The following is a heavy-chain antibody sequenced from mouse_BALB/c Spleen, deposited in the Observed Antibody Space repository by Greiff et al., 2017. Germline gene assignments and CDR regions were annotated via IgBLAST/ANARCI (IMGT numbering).Heavy chain of an antibody. V-gene: IGHV3-6*02. J-gene: IGHJ4*01. D-gene: IGHD2-4*01. CDR3: ARDDFHAMDY. Sequence: EVQVVESGPGLVKPSQSLSLTCSVTGYSITSGYYWNWIRQFPGNKLEWMGYISYDGSNNYNPSLKNRISITRDTSKNQFFLKLNSVTTEDTATYYCARDDFHAMDYWGQGTSVTVSS. CDR1: GYSITSGYY. CDR2: ISYDGSN.